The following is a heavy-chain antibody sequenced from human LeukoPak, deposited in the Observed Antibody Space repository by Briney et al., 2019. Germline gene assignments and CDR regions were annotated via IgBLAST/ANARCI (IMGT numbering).Heavy chain of an antibody. CDR1: GFTFSSYA. CDR2: ISGSGGSA. J-gene: IGHJ3*02. CDR3: AKDYRLGDGYNYVDDAFDI. V-gene: IGHV3-23*01. D-gene: IGHD5-24*01. Sequence: GGSLGLPCAASGFTFSSYAMSWVRQAPGKGLEWVSAISGSGGSAYYADSVKGRFTISRDNSKNTLYLQMNSLRAEDTAVYYCAKDYRLGDGYNYVDDAFDIWGQGTMVTVSS.